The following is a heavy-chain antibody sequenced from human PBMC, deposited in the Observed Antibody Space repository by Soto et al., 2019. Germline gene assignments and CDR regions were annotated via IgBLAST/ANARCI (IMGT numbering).Heavy chain of an antibody. CDR3: ARGSGVVVTD. D-gene: IGHD2-2*01. CDR2: INAGNGNT. V-gene: IGHV1-3*05. Sequence: QVQLVQSGAEEKKPGASVKVSCKASGYTFTSYAMHWVRQAPGQGLEWMGWINAGNGNTKYSQKFQGRVTITRDTSASTAYMELSSLRADDKAVYYCARGSGVVVTDWGQGTLVTVSS. CDR1: GYTFTSYA. J-gene: IGHJ4*02.